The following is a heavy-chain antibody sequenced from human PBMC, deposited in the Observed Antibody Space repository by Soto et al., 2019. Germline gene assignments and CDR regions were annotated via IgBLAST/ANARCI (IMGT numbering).Heavy chain of an antibody. D-gene: IGHD3-22*01. Sequence: GESLKISCAASGFTFSDYSMSWVRQSPGKGLEGVANIKQDGGEEDYVDSVKGRLTISRDNAKNSLYLQMNSLRAEDTAVYYCARVYYDSRGPTKYRAFDFWGQGPMVTVSS. CDR1: GFTFSDYS. J-gene: IGHJ3*01. CDR2: IKQDGGEE. V-gene: IGHV3-7*01. CDR3: ARVYYDSRGPTKYRAFDF.